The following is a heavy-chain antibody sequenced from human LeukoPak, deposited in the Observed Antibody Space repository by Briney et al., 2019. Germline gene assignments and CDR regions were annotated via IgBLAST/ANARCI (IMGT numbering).Heavy chain of an antibody. CDR1: GYTFTSYA. D-gene: IGHD3-3*01. Sequence: GASVKVSCKASGYTFTSYAMNWVRQATGQGLEWMGWMNTNSGNTGYSQNFQGRVTMTRDTSISTAYMELSSLMSEDTAVYYCARGLPKAVFGMVIEDWGQGTLVTVSS. CDR2: MNTNSGNT. J-gene: IGHJ1*01. CDR3: ARGLPKAVFGMVIED. V-gene: IGHV1-8*02.